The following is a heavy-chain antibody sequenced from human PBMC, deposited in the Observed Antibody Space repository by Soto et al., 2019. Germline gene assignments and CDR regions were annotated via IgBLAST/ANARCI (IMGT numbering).Heavy chain of an antibody. Sequence: PSVKVSCKASGYTFTSYAMHWVRQAPGQRLEWMGWINAGNGNTKYSQKFQGRVTITRDTSASTAYMELSSLRSEDTAVYYCARDRGGGYCSGGSCRVYYYYYYMDVWGKGTTVTVSS. CDR1: GYTFTSYA. V-gene: IGHV1-3*01. D-gene: IGHD2-15*01. J-gene: IGHJ6*03. CDR2: INAGNGNT. CDR3: ARDRGGGYCSGGSCRVYYYYYYMDV.